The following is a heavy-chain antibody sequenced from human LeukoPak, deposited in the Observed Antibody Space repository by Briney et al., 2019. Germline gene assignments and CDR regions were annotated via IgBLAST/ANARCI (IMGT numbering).Heavy chain of an antibody. D-gene: IGHD3-10*01. CDR1: GFTFSSYD. CDR3: ARAFGDDAFDI. Sequence: PGGSLRLSCAASGFTFSSYDMHWVRQATGKGLEWVSAIGTAGDTYYPGSVKGRFTISRENAKNSLYLQMNSLRGADTAVYYCARAFGDDAFDIWGQGTMVTVSS. V-gene: IGHV3-13*01. CDR2: IGTAGDT. J-gene: IGHJ3*02.